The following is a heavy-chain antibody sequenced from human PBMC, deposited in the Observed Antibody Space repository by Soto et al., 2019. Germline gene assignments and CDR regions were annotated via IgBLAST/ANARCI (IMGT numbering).Heavy chain of an antibody. CDR2: IYYSGST. CDR3: ARGYYYDSSLLDY. D-gene: IGHD3-22*01. J-gene: IGHJ4*02. V-gene: IGHV4-59*01. Sequence: SETLSLTCTVSGGSISSYYWSWIRQPPGKGLEWIGYIYYSGSTNYNPSLKSRVTISVDTSKNQFSLKLSSVTAADTAVYYCARGYYYDSSLLDYWGKGTLVTVSS. CDR1: GGSISSYY.